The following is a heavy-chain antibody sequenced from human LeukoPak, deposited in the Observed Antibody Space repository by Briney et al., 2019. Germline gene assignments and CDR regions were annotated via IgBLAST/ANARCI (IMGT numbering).Heavy chain of an antibody. D-gene: IGHD5-12*01. Sequence: PSETLSLTCAVYGGSFSGYYWSWIRQPPGKGLEWIGEINHSGSTNYNPSLKSRVTISVDTSKNQFSLKLSSVTAADTAVYYCARVWLDSGYDTDLFDYWGQGTLVTVSS. J-gene: IGHJ4*02. V-gene: IGHV4-34*01. CDR1: GGSFSGYY. CDR2: INHSGST. CDR3: ARVWLDSGYDTDLFDY.